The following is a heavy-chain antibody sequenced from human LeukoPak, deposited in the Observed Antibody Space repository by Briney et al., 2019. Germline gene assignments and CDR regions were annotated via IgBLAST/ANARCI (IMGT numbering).Heavy chain of an antibody. CDR2: INYSGST. V-gene: IGHV4-59*01. CDR3: ARDHNWNDAGGFDY. CDR1: GGSISSYY. J-gene: IGHJ4*02. D-gene: IGHD1-1*01. Sequence: SETLSLTCTVSGGSISSYYWSWIRQPPGKGLEWIGYINYSGSTNYNPSLKSRVTISVDTSKNQFSLKLSSVTAADTAVYYCARDHNWNDAGGFDYWGQGTLVTVSS.